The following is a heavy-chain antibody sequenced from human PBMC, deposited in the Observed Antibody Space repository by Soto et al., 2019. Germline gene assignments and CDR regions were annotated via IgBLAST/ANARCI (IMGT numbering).Heavy chain of an antibody. J-gene: IGHJ5*02. CDR1: GFTFSSYW. D-gene: IGHD3-3*01. V-gene: IGHV3-7*03. CDR3: ARDLDFLDFWSAPFGGVWFDP. CDR2: IKQDGSEK. Sequence: EVQLVESGGGLVQPGGSLRLSCAASGFTFSSYWMSWVRQAPGKGLEWVANIKQDGSEKYYVDSVKGRFTISRDNAKNSLSLQMNSLRAEDAAVYSCARDLDFLDFWSAPFGGVWFDPWVQGTLVTVSS.